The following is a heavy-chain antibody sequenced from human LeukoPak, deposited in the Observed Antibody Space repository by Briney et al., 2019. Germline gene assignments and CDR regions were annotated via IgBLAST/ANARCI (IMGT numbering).Heavy chain of an antibody. CDR3: ARRRKADGYNFDQYYFDY. Sequence: PSETLFLTCTVSGGSISSYYWSWIRQPPGKGLEWIGYIYYSGSTNYNPSLKSRVTISVDTSKNQFSLKLSSVTAADTAVYYCARRRKADGYNFDQYYFDYWGQGTLVTVSS. CDR1: GGSISSYY. J-gene: IGHJ4*02. CDR2: IYYSGST. V-gene: IGHV4-59*08. D-gene: IGHD5-24*01.